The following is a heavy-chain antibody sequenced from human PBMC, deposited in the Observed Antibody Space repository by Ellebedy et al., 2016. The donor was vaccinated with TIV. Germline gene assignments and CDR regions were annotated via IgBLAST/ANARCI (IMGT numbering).Heavy chain of an antibody. CDR1: GYAFTHYG. D-gene: IGHD3-16*01. CDR3: ARSGDAWGIDF. Sequence: AASVKVSCKASGYAFTHYGLHWVRQAPGQGLEWMAWINGGDGYPKYSWKFQGRVSFTRDTSATTAYLELSSLTSEDTAVNYCARSGDAWGIDFWGQGTLVTVSS. V-gene: IGHV1-3*01. CDR2: INGGDGYP. J-gene: IGHJ4*02.